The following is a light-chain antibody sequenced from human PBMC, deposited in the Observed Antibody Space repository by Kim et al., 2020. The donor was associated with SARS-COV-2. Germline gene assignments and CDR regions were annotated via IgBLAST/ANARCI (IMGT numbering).Light chain of an antibody. CDR1: QSVSSSY. J-gene: IGKJ2*01. CDR2: GAS. CDR3: QQYGSSPYT. V-gene: IGKV3-20*01. Sequence: LSPGERATVSCRASQSVSSSYLAWYQQKPGQAPRLLIYGASSRATGIPDRFSGSGSGTDFTLTISRLEPEDFAVYYCQQYGSSPYTFGQGTKLEL.